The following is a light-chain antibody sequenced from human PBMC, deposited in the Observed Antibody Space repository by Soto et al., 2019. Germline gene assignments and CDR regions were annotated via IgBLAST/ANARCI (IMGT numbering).Light chain of an antibody. V-gene: IGKV1-8*01. CDR2: AAS. CDR3: QQYYSYPST. CDR1: QGISSY. Sequence: AIRMTQSPSSFSASTGDRVTITCRVSQGISSYLAWYQQKSGKAPNLLIYAASTLQSGVPSGFSGSGSGTVFTLTISCLQSEDFATYYCQQYYSYPSTFGQGTKVEIK. J-gene: IGKJ1*01.